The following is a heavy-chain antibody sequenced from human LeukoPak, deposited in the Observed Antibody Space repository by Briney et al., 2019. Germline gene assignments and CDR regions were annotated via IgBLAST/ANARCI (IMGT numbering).Heavy chain of an antibody. CDR1: GFTFSNYW. D-gene: IGHD3-16*01. J-gene: IGHJ4*02. CDR3: ARGLNTSPGVDY. V-gene: IGHV3-7*01. Sequence: PGGSLRLSRAASGFTFSNYWTNWVRQAPGKGLEWVANIKEDGSQKYYVDSVKGRFTSSRDNAKNSVYLQMSSLRDEDTAVYYCARGLNTSPGVDYWGQGTLVVVSS. CDR2: IKEDGSQK.